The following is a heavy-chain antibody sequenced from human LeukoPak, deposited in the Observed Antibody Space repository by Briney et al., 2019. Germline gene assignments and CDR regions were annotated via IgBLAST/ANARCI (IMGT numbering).Heavy chain of an antibody. CDR3: ARDSSGVTSYYYYMDV. CDR2: ISGHNGDT. J-gene: IGHJ6*03. Sequence: ASVKVSCKVSGYSFTNYGITWVRQAPGQGLEWMGCISGHNGDTKYAQKLQGRVTMTADTSTSTAYMELRSLRSDDTAVYYCARDSSGVTSYYYYMDVWGKGTTVTVSS. CDR1: GYSFTNYG. D-gene: IGHD2-21*02. V-gene: IGHV1-18*01.